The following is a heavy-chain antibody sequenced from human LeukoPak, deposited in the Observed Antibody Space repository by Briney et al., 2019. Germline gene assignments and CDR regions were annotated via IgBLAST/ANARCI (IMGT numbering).Heavy chain of an antibody. D-gene: IGHD2-21*02. CDR1: GFTFSGYG. V-gene: IGHV3-33*06. CDR2: IWYDGSNK. Sequence: GGSLRLSCAASGFTFSGYGMHWVRQAPGKGLEWVAVIWYDGSNKYYADSVKGRFTISRDNSKNTLYLQMNSLRAEDTAVYYCAKVSGVVTDSDYWGQGTLVTVSS. CDR3: AKVSGVVTDSDY. J-gene: IGHJ4*02.